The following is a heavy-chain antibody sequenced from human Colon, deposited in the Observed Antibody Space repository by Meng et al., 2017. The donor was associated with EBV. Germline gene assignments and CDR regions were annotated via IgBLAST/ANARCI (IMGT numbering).Heavy chain of an antibody. CDR3: ARDPAQEDFDTSGYMYDS. V-gene: IGHV4-34*02. Sequence: VHLQQWGAGLLKPSGTLSLTCAVFGGSFSGNFWTWIRQSPGEGLEWIGEIHHSGSTKYNPSLKNRVSISLDTSKKQFSLQLTSVTAADTAVYFCARDPAQEDFDTSGYMYDSWGPGTLVTVSS. J-gene: IGHJ5*01. CDR1: GGSFSGNF. CDR2: IHHSGST. D-gene: IGHD3-22*01.